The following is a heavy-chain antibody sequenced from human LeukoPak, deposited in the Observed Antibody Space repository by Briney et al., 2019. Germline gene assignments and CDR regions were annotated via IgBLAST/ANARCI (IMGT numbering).Heavy chain of an antibody. CDR1: GGSTSIYY. CDR3: ARQLRYQSTGYRSSWDFWRGFDA. J-gene: IGHJ5*02. D-gene: IGHD6-13*01. CDR2: TYYSGSP. V-gene: IGHV4-59*08. Sequence: RSETLSLTCILSGGSTSIYYWSWIRQPPGKGLEWIGSTYYSGSPTYSTSPKSRVNISGDTSKNQFSLKLSSWNAADTPVYDCARQLRYQSTGYRSSWDFWRGFDAWGQGTLVTVSS.